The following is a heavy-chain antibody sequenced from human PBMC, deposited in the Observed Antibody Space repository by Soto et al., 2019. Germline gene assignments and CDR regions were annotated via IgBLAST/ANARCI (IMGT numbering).Heavy chain of an antibody. CDR1: GGSFSGYY. Sequence: ASETLSLTCAVYGGSFSGYYWSWIRQPPGKGLEWIGEINHSGSTNYNPSLKSRVNISVDTSKNQFSLKLSSVTAADTAVYYCARRIVGATPLPAKQGLDYWGQGTLVTVSS. V-gene: IGHV4-34*01. CDR2: INHSGST. CDR3: ARRIVGATPLPAKQGLDY. J-gene: IGHJ4*02. D-gene: IGHD1-26*01.